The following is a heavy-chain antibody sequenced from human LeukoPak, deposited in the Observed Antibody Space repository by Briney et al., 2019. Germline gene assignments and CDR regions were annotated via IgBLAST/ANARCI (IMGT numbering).Heavy chain of an antibody. D-gene: IGHD6-19*01. Sequence: PGGSLRLFCAASGFAFSNYWMHWVRQAPGKGLVWVSRINSDGSTTTYADSVKGRFTISRDNAKNTLYLQMNGLRADDTAVYYCVNMRGGAVAGTRSDYWGQGTLVTVSS. CDR2: INSDGSTT. J-gene: IGHJ4*02. V-gene: IGHV3-74*01. CDR1: GFAFSNYW. CDR3: VNMRGGAVAGTRSDY.